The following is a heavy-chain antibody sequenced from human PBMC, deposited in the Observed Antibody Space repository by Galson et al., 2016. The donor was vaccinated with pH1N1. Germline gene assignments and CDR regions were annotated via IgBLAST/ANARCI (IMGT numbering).Heavy chain of an antibody. CDR1: GFTSSIYW. CDR3: ARVTWQQPESSLYYYYYIDV. Sequence: SLRLSCAASGFTSSIYWMGWVRQAPGKGLEWVANINQDGTEKYYLDSVKGRFTISRDNAKNSLSLYLQMSSLRAEDTAVYKCARVTWQQPESSLYYYYYIDVWGKGTTVTVSS. CDR2: INQDGTEK. D-gene: IGHD6-13*01. V-gene: IGHV3-7*01. J-gene: IGHJ6*03.